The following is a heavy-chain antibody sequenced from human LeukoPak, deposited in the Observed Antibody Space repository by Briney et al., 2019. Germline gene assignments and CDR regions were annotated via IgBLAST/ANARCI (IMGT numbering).Heavy chain of an antibody. Sequence: GGSLRLSCAASGFTFSNYAMDWVRQAPGKGLEWVSAISGTSGRTYYADSVKGRFTISRDNSKNTLYLQMNGLRAEDTAVYYCAKPRTTGLGWAQFDYRGQGSLVTVSS. CDR1: GFTFSNYA. CDR2: ISGTSGRT. CDR3: AKPRTTGLGWAQFDY. D-gene: IGHD2-8*02. V-gene: IGHV3-23*01. J-gene: IGHJ4*02.